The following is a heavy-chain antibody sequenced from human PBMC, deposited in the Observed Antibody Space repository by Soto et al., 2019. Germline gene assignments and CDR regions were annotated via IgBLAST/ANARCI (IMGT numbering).Heavy chain of an antibody. CDR1: GGSISSNNW. CDR2: IYHSGTT. V-gene: IGHV4-4*02. Sequence: QVQLQESGPGLVKPSGTLSLTCAVSGGSISSNNWWNWVRQPPGKGLEWIGEIYHSGTTNFNTSLKSRVTISVDKSKNQFSLKLSSVTAADTAVYYCARLGTTMTNTDYWGQGTLVTVSS. J-gene: IGHJ4*02. CDR3: ARLGTTMTNTDY. D-gene: IGHD4-17*01.